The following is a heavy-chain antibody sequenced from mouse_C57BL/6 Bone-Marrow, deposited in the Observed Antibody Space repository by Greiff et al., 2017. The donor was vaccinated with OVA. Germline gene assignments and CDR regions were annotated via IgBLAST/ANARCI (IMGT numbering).Heavy chain of an antibody. CDR1: GFTFSSYA. CDR3: TRDRNYSYGYDLDWYFDV. D-gene: IGHD2-2*01. CDR2: ISSGGDYI. Sequence: EVKVVESGEGLVKPGGSLKLSCAASGFTFSSYAMSWVRQTPEKRLEWVAYISSGGDYIYYADTVKGRFTISRDNARNTLYLQMSSLKSEDTAMYYCTRDRNYSYGYDLDWYFDVWGTGTTVTVSS. V-gene: IGHV5-9-1*02. J-gene: IGHJ1*03.